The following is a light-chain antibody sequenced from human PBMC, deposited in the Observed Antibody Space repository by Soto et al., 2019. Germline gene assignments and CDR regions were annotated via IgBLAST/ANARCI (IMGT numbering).Light chain of an antibody. CDR2: DND. CDR3: GTWDSSLSAVV. J-gene: IGLJ2*01. Sequence: QSALTQPPSVSAAPGQKVTISCSGSNSNIGNNYVSWYQQLPGTAPKLLIFDNDKRPSGIPDRFSGSKSGTSATLGITGLQTGDEADYYCGTWDSSLSAVVFGGGTKLTVL. V-gene: IGLV1-51*01. CDR1: NSNIGNNY.